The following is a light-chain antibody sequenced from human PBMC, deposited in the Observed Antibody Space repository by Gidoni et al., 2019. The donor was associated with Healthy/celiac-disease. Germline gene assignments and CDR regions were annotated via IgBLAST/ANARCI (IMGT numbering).Light chain of an antibody. V-gene: IGLV2-14*03. CDR3: SSYTSSSTVV. CDR2: DVS. J-gene: IGLJ2*01. CDR1: SSDVGGYNY. Sequence: QSALTQPASVSGSPGQSITISCTGPSSDVGGYNYVSWYQQPPGKAPKLMIYDVSNRPSGVSNRGSGSKSGNTASLTISGLQAEDEADYYCSSYTSSSTVVFGGGTKLTVL.